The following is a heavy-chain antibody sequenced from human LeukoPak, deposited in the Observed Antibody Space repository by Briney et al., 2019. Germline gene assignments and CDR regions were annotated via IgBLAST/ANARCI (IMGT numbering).Heavy chain of an antibody. V-gene: IGHV4/OR15-8*02. J-gene: IGHJ4*02. CDR2: ISLGGQT. D-gene: IGHD1-26*01. CDR3: SRESGAFCPFGY. CDR1: GGSIRSTNW. Sequence: MPSETLSLTCGVSGGSIRSTNWWSWVRQPPGQGLEWIGEISLGGQTNFNPSLNGRVTMSLDESRNQLSLKLTSVTAADTAIYYCSRESGAFCPFGYWGQGTLVIVPP.